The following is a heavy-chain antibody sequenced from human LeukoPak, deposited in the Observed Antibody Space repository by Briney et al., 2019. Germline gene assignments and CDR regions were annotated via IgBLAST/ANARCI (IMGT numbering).Heavy chain of an antibody. Sequence: GRSLRLSRVDSGFTFSGSARHSVWPSYGKRQQWVGQIDKKDKGYATATAYAASVKGRFTISRDDSINTAYLQMKSLKTEDTALYYCTRDSGTYNWFDPWGQGTLVTVPS. D-gene: IGHD1-26*01. CDR2: IDKKDKGYATAT. CDR3: TRDSGTYNWFDP. CDR1: GFTFSGSA. V-gene: IGHV3-73*01. J-gene: IGHJ5*02.